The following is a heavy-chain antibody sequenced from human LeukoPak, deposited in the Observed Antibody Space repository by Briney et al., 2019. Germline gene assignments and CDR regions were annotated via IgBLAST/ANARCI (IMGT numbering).Heavy chain of an antibody. D-gene: IGHD6-13*01. V-gene: IGHV3-30*04. CDR3: AKDRDSSSWGFDY. J-gene: IGHJ4*02. CDR1: GFTFSSSV. Sequence: GGSLRLSCAASGFTFSSSVMHWVRQAPGKGLEWVAVISYDGGNKYYADSVKGRFTISRDNSKNTLYLQMNSLRAEDTAVYYCAKDRDSSSWGFDYWGQGTLVTVSS. CDR2: ISYDGGNK.